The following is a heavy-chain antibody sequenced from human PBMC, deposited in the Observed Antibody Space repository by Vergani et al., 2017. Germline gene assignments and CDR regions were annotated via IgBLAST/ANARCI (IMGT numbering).Heavy chain of an antibody. CDR2: MNGDGDTI. CDR1: GFTFNEYW. V-gene: IGHV3-74*01. D-gene: IGHD2-15*01. Sequence: EVELVESGGGLVQPGGSLRLSCAASGFTFNEYWMHWARQVPGKGLVWVSGMNGDGDTISYADSVKGRFTISRDNAKNTLFLQMNSLRAEETAVYYCARARKFRFVVVWENWFDPWGQGTLVTVSS. CDR3: ARARKFRFVVVWENWFDP. J-gene: IGHJ5*02.